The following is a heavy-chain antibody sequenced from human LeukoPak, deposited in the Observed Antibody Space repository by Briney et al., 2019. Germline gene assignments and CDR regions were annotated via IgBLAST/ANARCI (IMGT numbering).Heavy chain of an antibody. D-gene: IGHD6-13*01. CDR3: ARASSSWYRHFDC. CDR2: IYTSDSDT. CDR1: GYSFTSYW. J-gene: IGHJ4*02. V-gene: IGHV5-51*01. Sequence: GESLKISCKGSGYSFTSYWNGWVRQMPGKGLEWRGFIYTSDSDTRYGHYLQGQFTISADKSNSTAYLQWSSLKASDTAMYYCARASSSWYRHFDCWGQGTLVTVSS.